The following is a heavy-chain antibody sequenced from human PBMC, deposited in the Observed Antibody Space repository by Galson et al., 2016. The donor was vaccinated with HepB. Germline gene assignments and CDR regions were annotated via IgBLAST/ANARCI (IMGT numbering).Heavy chain of an antibody. Sequence: ETLSLTCTVSGGPLSSDNYFWSWVRQPPGKGLEWIGFIQDTGNTNCNPSLKSRVTISIDRSKNQFSLKLSSVTAADTAVYYCARDQHGSYMPHWGLGTLVTVSS. CDR1: GGPLSSDNYF. CDR3: ARDQHGSYMPH. V-gene: IGHV4-61*01. CDR2: IQDTGNT. D-gene: IGHD1-26*01. J-gene: IGHJ4*02.